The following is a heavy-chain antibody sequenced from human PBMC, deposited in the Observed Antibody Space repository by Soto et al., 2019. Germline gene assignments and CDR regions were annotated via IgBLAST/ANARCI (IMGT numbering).Heavy chain of an antibody. CDR2: VYYSGNT. CDR3: ARKGAAASYAHYYMDV. Sequence: PSETLSLTCTVSGGSIRPFYWSWIRQPPGKGLKWIGYVYYSGNTNNNPSLASRVTISVDTSRNRFSLNLTSATAADTFLYYCARKGAAASYAHYYMDVWGRGTAVTVSS. D-gene: IGHD6-13*01. J-gene: IGHJ6*03. CDR1: GGSIRPFY. V-gene: IGHV4-59*01.